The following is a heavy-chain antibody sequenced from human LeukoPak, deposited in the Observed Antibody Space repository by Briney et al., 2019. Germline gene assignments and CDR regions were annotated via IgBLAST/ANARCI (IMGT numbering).Heavy chain of an antibody. CDR2: ISSSSSYI. CDR3: ARDRYYYDSGGYYYETSYYGMDV. D-gene: IGHD3-22*01. Sequence: GGSLRLSCAASGFTFSSYSMNWVRQAPGKGLEWVSSISSSSSYIYYADSVKGRFTISRDNAKNSLYLQMNSLRAEDTAVYYCARDRYYYDSGGYYYETSYYGMDVWGQGTTVTVSS. V-gene: IGHV3-21*01. CDR1: GFTFSSYS. J-gene: IGHJ6*02.